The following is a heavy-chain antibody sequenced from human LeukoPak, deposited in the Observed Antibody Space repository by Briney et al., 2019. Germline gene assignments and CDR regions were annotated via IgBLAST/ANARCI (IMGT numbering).Heavy chain of an antibody. J-gene: IGHJ4*02. Sequence: GGSLRLSCVASGFTFSSHGMHWVRQAPGKGLEWVAVIWYDGSEKYYADSVKGRFIISRDNSKNMLYLQMNSLRADDTAVYYCARWGNNKILDYWGQGTLVTVSS. D-gene: IGHD7-27*01. CDR2: IWYDGSEK. CDR1: GFTFSSHG. CDR3: ARWGNNKILDY. V-gene: IGHV3-33*01.